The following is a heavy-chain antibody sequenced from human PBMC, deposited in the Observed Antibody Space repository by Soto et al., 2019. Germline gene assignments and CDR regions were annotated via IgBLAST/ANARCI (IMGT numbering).Heavy chain of an antibody. CDR1: GFTFSSYA. CDR3: AKDQEYYYDSSGYY. V-gene: IGHV3-23*01. J-gene: IGHJ4*02. CDR2: ISGSGGST. D-gene: IGHD3-22*01. Sequence: GGSLRLSCAASGFTFSSYAMSWVRQAPGKGPEWVSAISGSGGSTYYADSVKGRFTISRDNSKNTLYLQMNSLRAEDTAVYYCAKDQEYYYDSSGYYWGQGTLVTVSS.